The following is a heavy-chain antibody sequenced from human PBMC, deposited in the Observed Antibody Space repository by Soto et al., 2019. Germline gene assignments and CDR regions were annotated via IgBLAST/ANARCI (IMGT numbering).Heavy chain of an antibody. CDR3: ARVGIAAARTKTYYYYYGMDV. Sequence: XATLSLTCTVSGGSISSYYGSWIRQPAGKGLEWIGRIYTSVSTNYNPSLKSRVTMSVDTSKNQFSLKLSSVTAADTAVYYCARVGIAAARTKTYYYYYGMDVCDQGTTVTVSS. J-gene: IGHJ6*02. D-gene: IGHD6-13*01. V-gene: IGHV4-4*07. CDR1: GGSISSYY. CDR2: IYTSVST.